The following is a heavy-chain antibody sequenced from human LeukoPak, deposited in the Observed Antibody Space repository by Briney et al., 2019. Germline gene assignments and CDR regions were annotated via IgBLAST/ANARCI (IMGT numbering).Heavy chain of an antibody. D-gene: IGHD6-13*01. CDR1: GFTFSAYG. J-gene: IGHJ4*02. Sequence: GGSLRLSCAASGFTFSAYGMHWVRQAPGKGLEWVAVISYDGNTKYYADSVKGRFTISRDNPKDTLYLQMNSLRAEDTAVYYCAKRVDYGSSWYYFDYWGQGTLVTVSS. V-gene: IGHV3-30*18. CDR3: AKRVDYGSSWYYFDY. CDR2: ISYDGNTK.